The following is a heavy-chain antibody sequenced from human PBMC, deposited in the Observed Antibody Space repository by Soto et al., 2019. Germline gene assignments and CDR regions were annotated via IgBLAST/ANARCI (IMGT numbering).Heavy chain of an antibody. Sequence: QVQLQQWDAGLLKPSETLSLTCAVYGGSFSGYYWSWIRQPPGKGLEWIGEINHSGSTNYNPSLKSRVTIVVDTSKNQFSLQLSSVTAADTAVYYCARGLYYDGSGSCGYWGQGTLVTVSS. J-gene: IGHJ4*02. D-gene: IGHD3-10*01. CDR3: ARGLYYDGSGSCGY. CDR1: GGSFSGYY. V-gene: IGHV4-34*01. CDR2: INHSGST.